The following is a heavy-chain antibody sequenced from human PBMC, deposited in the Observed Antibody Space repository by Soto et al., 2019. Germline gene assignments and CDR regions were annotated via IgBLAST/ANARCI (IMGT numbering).Heavy chain of an antibody. CDR1: GGTFSSYT. Sequence: QVQLVQSGAEVKKPGSSVKVSCKASGGTFSSYTISWVRQAPGQGLEWMGRIIPILGIANYAQKFQGRVTITADKSTSTAYMELSSLRSEDTAVYYCARDIRGSGAFDIWGQGTMVTVSS. CDR2: IIPILGIA. D-gene: IGHD2-2*02. J-gene: IGHJ3*02. V-gene: IGHV1-69*08. CDR3: ARDIRGSGAFDI.